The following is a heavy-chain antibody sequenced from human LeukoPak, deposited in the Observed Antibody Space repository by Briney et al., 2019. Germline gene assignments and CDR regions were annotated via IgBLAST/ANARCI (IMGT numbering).Heavy chain of an antibody. D-gene: IGHD1-26*01. CDR1: GYTFTSYD. V-gene: IGHV1-8*01. J-gene: IGHJ4*02. CDR3: ASPVGATSNHFDY. CDR2: MNPNSGNT. Sequence: ASVKVSCKASGYTFTSYDINWVRQATGQGLEWMGWMNPNSGNTGYARKFQGRVTMTRNNSISTAYMELSSLRSEDTAVYYCASPVGATSNHFDYWGQGTLVTVSS.